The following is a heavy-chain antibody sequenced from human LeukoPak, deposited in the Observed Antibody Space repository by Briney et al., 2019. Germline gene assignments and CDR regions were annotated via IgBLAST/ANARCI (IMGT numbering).Heavy chain of an antibody. J-gene: IGHJ5*02. CDR1: GGSISSGGYY. Sequence: PSETLSLTCTVSGGSISSGGYYWSWIRQPPGKGLEWIGYIYHSGSTYYNPSLKSRVTISVDTSKNQFSLKLSSVTAADTAVYYCARHRSWGIAARRERWFDPWGQGTLVTVSS. D-gene: IGHD6-6*01. CDR3: ARHRSWGIAARRERWFDP. V-gene: IGHV4-30-2*01. CDR2: IYHSGST.